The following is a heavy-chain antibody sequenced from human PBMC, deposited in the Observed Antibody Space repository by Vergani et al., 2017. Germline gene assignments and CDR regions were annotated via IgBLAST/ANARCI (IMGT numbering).Heavy chain of an antibody. V-gene: IGHV1-69*05. J-gene: IGHJ6*02. CDR2: IIPIFGTA. CDR1: GGTFSSYA. Sequence: QVQLVQSGAEVKKPGSSVKVSCKASGGTFSSYAISWVRQAPGQGLEWMGRIIPIFGTANYAQKFQGRVTMTTDTSTSTAYMELRSLRSDDTAVYYCASAVVTDYYYYGMDVWGQGTTVTVSS. CDR3: ASAVVTDYYYYGMDV. D-gene: IGHD4-23*01.